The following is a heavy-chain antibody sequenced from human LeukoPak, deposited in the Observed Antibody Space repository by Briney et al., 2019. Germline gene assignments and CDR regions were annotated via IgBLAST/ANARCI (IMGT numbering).Heavy chain of an antibody. J-gene: IGHJ4*02. Sequence: SETLSLTCTVSGGSISSYYWSWIRQPPGKGLEWIGYIYYSGSTNYNPSLKSRVTISVDTSKNQLSLKLSSVTAADTAVYYCARLIAGGVDYRGQGTLVTVSS. CDR3: ARLIAGGVDY. V-gene: IGHV4-59*01. CDR1: GGSISSYY. CDR2: IYYSGST. D-gene: IGHD6-13*01.